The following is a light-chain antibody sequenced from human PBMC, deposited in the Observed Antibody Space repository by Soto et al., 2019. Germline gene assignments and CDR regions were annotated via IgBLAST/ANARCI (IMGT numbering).Light chain of an antibody. CDR2: ANS. CDR3: QSYDSRLSDVV. CDR1: SSNIGAGYD. J-gene: IGLJ2*01. V-gene: IGLV1-40*01. Sequence: QSVLTQPPSVSGAPGQRVTISCSGSSSNIGAGYDVQWYQQLPGTAPKLLIYANSNRPSGVPDRFSGSKSGTSASLAITGLQAEDEADYYCQSYDSRLSDVVFGGGTKLTVL.